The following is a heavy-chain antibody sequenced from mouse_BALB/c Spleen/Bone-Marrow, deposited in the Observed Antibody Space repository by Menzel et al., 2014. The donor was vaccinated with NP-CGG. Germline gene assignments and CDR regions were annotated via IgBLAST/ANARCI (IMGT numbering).Heavy chain of an antibody. Sequence: QVHVKQSGAGLVKPGASVKLSCKTSGYTFTNYWIQWVKQRPGQGLGWIGEIFPGIGTTYYNEKFKGKATLTIDTSSSTAYMQLSSLTSEDSAVYFCARGGNYGYWGQGTTLTVSS. CDR2: IFPGIGTT. D-gene: IGHD2-1*01. J-gene: IGHJ2*01. CDR1: GYTFTNYW. V-gene: IGHV1S132*01. CDR3: ARGGNYGY.